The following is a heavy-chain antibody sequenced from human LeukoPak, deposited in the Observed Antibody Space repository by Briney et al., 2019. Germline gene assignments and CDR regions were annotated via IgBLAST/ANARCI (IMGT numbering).Heavy chain of an antibody. CDR1: GFTVSSDY. Sequence: GGSLRLSCAASGFTVSSDYMSWVRQAPGKGLQWVSGIYTGGSTYYADSVKGRFTISRDNSKNTLCLQMNSLRAEDTAVYYCARYCSDISCYSFDVWGQGTMVTVSS. J-gene: IGHJ3*01. CDR2: IYTGGST. V-gene: IGHV3-53*01. CDR3: ARYCSDISCYSFDV. D-gene: IGHD2-2*01.